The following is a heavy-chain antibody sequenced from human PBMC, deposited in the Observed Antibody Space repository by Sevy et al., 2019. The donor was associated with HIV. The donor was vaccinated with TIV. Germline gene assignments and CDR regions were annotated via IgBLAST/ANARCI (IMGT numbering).Heavy chain of an antibody. CDR3: ARAGTSITGTGFDY. Sequence: GGSLRLSCAASGFTFSDHYMDWVRQAPGKGLEWVGRTRNKANSYTTEYAASVKGRFTISRDDSKYSLYLQMTSLKTEDTAVYYCARAGTSITGTGFDYWGQGTLVTVSS. CDR2: TRNKANSYTT. D-gene: IGHD1-20*01. J-gene: IGHJ4*02. CDR1: GFTFSDHY. V-gene: IGHV3-72*01.